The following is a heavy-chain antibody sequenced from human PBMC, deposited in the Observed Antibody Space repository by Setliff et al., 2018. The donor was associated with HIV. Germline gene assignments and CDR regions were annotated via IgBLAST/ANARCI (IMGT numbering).Heavy chain of an antibody. CDR1: GYTLSDYY. CDR2: INPNSGGT. V-gene: IGHV1-2*02. D-gene: IGHD3-3*01. CDR3: ARGKDFWSGYSDFDF. J-gene: IGHJ4*02. Sequence: GASVKVSCKASGYTLSDYYMHWVRQAPGQGLKWMGWINPNSGGTNYAQNFQDRVNMTRDTSIATVYMELTDLKSDDTAGYYCARGKDFWSGYSDFDFWGQGTLVTVSS.